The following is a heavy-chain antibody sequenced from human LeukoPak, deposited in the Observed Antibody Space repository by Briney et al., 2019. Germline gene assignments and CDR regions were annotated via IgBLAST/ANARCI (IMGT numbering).Heavy chain of an antibody. Sequence: SETLSLTCTVSGGSISSSSYYWGWVRQPPGKGLEWIGSIHYSGSTYYNPSLKSRLTMSVDTSKNQFSLKLSSVTAADTAVYYCASYCSGGTCYLGFDYWGQGTLVTASS. J-gene: IGHJ4*02. CDR1: GGSISSSSYY. CDR3: ASYCSGGTCYLGFDY. CDR2: IHYSGST. D-gene: IGHD2-15*01. V-gene: IGHV4-39*01.